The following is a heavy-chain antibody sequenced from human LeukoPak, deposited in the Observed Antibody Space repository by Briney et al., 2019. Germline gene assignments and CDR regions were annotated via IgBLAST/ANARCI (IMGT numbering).Heavy chain of an antibody. CDR3: TRVQLGYSPMHFDY. D-gene: IGHD5-18*01. CDR2: IYSDGRT. V-gene: IGHV3-66*02. J-gene: IGHJ4*02. Sequence: GGSLRLSCAASGFTVSSNYMSWVRQAPGKGLEWVSVIYSDGRTYYADSVKGRLTISRDNSKNTLYLQMNSLRGEDTAVYYCTRVQLGYSPMHFDYWGQETLVTVSS. CDR1: GFTVSSNY.